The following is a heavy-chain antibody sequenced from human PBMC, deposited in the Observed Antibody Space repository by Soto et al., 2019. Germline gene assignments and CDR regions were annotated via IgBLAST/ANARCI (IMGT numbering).Heavy chain of an antibody. CDR2: IWYDGSNK. D-gene: IGHD6-13*01. Sequence: QVQLVESGGGVVQPGRSLRLSCAASGFTFSAYGMHWVRQAPGKGLEWVAVIWYDGSNKYYAESVKVRFTISRDNSNNMLFLQMNSLRAEDTAVYFCARGRQQLNYFDNWGQGILVTVSS. J-gene: IGHJ4*02. CDR3: ARGRQQLNYFDN. CDR1: GFTFSAYG. V-gene: IGHV3-33*01.